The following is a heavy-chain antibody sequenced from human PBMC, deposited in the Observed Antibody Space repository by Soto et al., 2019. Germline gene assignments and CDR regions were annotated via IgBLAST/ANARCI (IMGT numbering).Heavy chain of an antibody. Sequence: SETLSLTCAVYGGSFSGYYWSWIRQPPGKGLEWIGEINHSGSTNYNPSLKSRVTISVDTSKNQFSLKLSSVTAADTAVYYCARGGWGCTNGVCSPRYYYYYYGMDVWGQGTTVTVSS. CDR3: ARGGWGCTNGVCSPRYYYYYYGMDV. CDR1: GGSFSGYY. CDR2: INHSGST. D-gene: IGHD2-8*01. V-gene: IGHV4-34*01. J-gene: IGHJ6*02.